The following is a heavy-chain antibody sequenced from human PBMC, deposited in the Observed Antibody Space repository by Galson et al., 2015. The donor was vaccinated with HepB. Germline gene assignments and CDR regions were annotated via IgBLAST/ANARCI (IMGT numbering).Heavy chain of an antibody. Sequence: SVKVSCKASGYTFTGYYMHWVRQAPGQGLEWMGWINPNSGGTNYAQKFQGWVTMTRDTSISTAYMELSRLRSDDTAVYYCARERYYDSSGYYPGDFDYWGQGTLVTVSS. J-gene: IGHJ4*02. CDR2: INPNSGGT. CDR3: ARERYYDSSGYYPGDFDY. CDR1: GYTFTGYY. D-gene: IGHD3-22*01. V-gene: IGHV1-2*04.